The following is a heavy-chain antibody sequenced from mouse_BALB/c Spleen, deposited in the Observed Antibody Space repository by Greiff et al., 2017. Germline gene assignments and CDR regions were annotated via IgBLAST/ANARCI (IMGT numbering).Heavy chain of an antibody. CDR3: ARERRYAMDY. CDR1: GYTFTSYW. J-gene: IGHJ4*01. V-gene: IGHV1-87*01. CDR2: IYPGDGDT. Sequence: VQLQQSGAELARPGASVKLSCKASGYTFTSYWMQWVKQRPGQGLEWIGAIYPGDGDTRYTQKFKGKATLTADKSSSTAYMQLSSLASEDSAVYYCARERRYAMDYWGQGTSVTVSS.